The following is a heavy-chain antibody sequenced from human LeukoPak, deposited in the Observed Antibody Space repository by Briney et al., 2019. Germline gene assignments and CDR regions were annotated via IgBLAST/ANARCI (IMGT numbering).Heavy chain of an antibody. J-gene: IGHJ6*02. CDR1: GGPISSYY. D-gene: IGHD3-10*01. CDR2: IYYSGST. Sequence: PSETLSLTCTVSGGPISSYYWSWIRQPPGKGLEWIGYIYYSGSTNYNPSLKSRVTISVDTSKNQFSLKLSSVTAADTAVYYCARDTYGSGSYENYYYGMDVWGQGTTVTVSS. CDR3: ARDTYGSGSYENYYYGMDV. V-gene: IGHV4-59*12.